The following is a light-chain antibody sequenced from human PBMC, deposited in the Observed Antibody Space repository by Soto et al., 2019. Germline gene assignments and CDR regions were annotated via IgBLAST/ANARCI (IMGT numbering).Light chain of an antibody. CDR2: GAS. V-gene: IGKV3-15*01. CDR1: QSVSSD. CDR3: QQYNPWPHT. J-gene: IGKJ2*01. Sequence: EIVMTQSPATLSVSPGERATLSCRASQSVSSDLAWYQQKPGQAPRLLIYGASTGATGIPARFSGSGSGTEFTLTISSLQSEDFAVYHCQQYNPWPHTFGQGTKMEIK.